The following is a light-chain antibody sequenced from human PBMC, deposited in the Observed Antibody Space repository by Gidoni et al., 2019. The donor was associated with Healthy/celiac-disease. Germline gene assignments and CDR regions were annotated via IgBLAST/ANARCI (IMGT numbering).Light chain of an antibody. CDR2: LGS. Sequence: DLVMTQSRLSLPVTPGDPASISCRSSQSLLHSNGYTYLDWYLQKPGQSPQLLIYLGSNRASGVPDRFSGSGSGTDFTLKISRVEAEDVGVYYCLQALQTPLFXGXTKVEIK. J-gene: IGKJ4*01. CDR1: QSLLHSNGYTY. V-gene: IGKV2-28*01. CDR3: LQALQTPL.